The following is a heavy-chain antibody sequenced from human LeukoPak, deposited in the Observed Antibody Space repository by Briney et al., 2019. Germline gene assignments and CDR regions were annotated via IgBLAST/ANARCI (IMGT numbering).Heavy chain of an antibody. CDR1: GFTVSSNY. D-gene: IGHD4-17*01. CDR2: IYSSGST. Sequence: PGGSLRLSCAASGFTVSSNYMSWVRQAPGKGLEWVSVIYSSGSTYYADSVKGRFTISRDNSKNTLYLQMNSLRAEDTAVYYCARATLYDYGDYVLDYWGQGTLVTVSS. CDR3: ARATLYDYGDYVLDY. J-gene: IGHJ4*02. V-gene: IGHV3-53*01.